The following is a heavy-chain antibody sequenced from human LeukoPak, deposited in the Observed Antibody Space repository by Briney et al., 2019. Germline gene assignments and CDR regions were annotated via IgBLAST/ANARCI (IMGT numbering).Heavy chain of an antibody. CDR3: ARDSNWNQPDY. D-gene: IGHD1-20*01. CDR2: MSHDGRNK. Sequence: GGSLRLSCAASGFTFSTYAMHWVRQAPGKGLEWVAVMSHDGRNKFYADSVKGRFTISRDNFKNTLYLQMSSLGAEDTAVFYCARDSNWNQPDYWGQGTLVTVSS. V-gene: IGHV3-30*04. CDR1: GFTFSTYA. J-gene: IGHJ4*02.